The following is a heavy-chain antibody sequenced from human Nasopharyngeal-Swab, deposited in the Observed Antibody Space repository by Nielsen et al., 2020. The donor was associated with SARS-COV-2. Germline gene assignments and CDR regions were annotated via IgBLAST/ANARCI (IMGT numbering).Heavy chain of an antibody. D-gene: IGHD6-13*01. CDR2: IGTAGDP. Sequence: GESLKISCAASGFTFSSYDMHWVRQATGKGLEWVSAIGTAGDPYYPGSVKGRFTISRENAKNSLYLQMNSLRAGDTAVYYCARGEPAAGTSPAFDIWGQGTMVTVSS. CDR1: GFTFSSYD. J-gene: IGHJ3*02. V-gene: IGHV3-13*05. CDR3: ARGEPAAGTSPAFDI.